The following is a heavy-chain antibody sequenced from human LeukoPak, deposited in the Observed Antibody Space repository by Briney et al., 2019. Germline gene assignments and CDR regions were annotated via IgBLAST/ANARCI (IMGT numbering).Heavy chain of an antibody. CDR2: ISLATGAP. CDR3: ARVNLSTCSGGSCYSYYFDY. CDR1: GYTFTNYG. Sequence: ASVKVSCKASGYTFTNYGISWVRQAPGQGLEWVAWISLATGAPSYAQKFQGRVTLTTDTSTSTAYMELSSLRSEDTAVYYCARVNLSTCSGGSCYSYYFDYWGQGTLVTVSS. V-gene: IGHV1-18*01. D-gene: IGHD2-15*01. J-gene: IGHJ4*02.